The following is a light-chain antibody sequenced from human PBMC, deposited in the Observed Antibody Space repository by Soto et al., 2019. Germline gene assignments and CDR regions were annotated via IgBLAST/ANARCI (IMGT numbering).Light chain of an antibody. CDR2: SAS. CDR3: LHHYNFPLT. J-gene: IGKJ4*01. Sequence: DIQMTQSPSSLSASVGDRVTITCRASQGIGNDLGWYQHKPGKAPKRLIFSASTLDSGVPSRFSGGGFGTDFTLTISSLQPEDFATYYCLHHYNFPLTLRGGTKVEIK. CDR1: QGIGND. V-gene: IGKV1-17*01.